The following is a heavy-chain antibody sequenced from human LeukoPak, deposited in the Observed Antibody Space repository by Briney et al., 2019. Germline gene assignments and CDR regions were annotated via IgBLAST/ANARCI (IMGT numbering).Heavy chain of an antibody. J-gene: IGHJ5*02. D-gene: IGHD2-15*01. CDR1: GGSFSGYY. CDR3: ARGRIKYCSGGSCYSGSGWFDP. CDR2: INHSGST. Sequence: SETLSLTCAVYGGSFSGYYWSWIRQPTGKGLEWIGEINHSGSTNYNPSLKSRVTISVDTSKNQFPLKLSSVTAADTAVYYCARGRIKYCSGGSCYSGSGWFDPWGQGTLVTVSS. V-gene: IGHV4-34*01.